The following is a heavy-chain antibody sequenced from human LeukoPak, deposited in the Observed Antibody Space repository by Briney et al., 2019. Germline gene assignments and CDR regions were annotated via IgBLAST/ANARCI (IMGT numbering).Heavy chain of an antibody. V-gene: IGHV3-23*01. CDR3: AQGTYGSGSYYNVYGLDV. CDR1: GFMFSTYA. CDR2: ISGSSSRT. Sequence: GGSLRLSCAASGFMFSTYAMSRVRQAPGKGLEWVSAISGSSSRTYYADSVRGRFTISRDNSKNTLYLQMNSLRAEDTAVYYCAQGTYGSGSYYNVYGLDVWGQGTTVTVSS. D-gene: IGHD3-10*01. J-gene: IGHJ6*02.